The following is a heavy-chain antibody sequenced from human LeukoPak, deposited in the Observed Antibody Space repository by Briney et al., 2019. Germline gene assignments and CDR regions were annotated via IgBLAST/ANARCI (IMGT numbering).Heavy chain of an antibody. Sequence: GGSLRFSCAASGFTFSKYWMLWVRHAPGKGLESVSRINTDGTVTTYADSVKGRFTVSRDNADNTMFLQMNSVRDEDTAVYYCATKQWLAPPPDSWGQGTPVTVSS. CDR3: ATKQWLAPPPDS. D-gene: IGHD6-19*01. CDR1: GFTFSKYW. CDR2: INTDGTVT. V-gene: IGHV3-74*01. J-gene: IGHJ4*02.